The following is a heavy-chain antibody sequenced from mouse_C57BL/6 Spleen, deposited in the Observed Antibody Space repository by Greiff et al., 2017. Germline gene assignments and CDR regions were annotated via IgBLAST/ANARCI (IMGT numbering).Heavy chain of an antibody. V-gene: IGHV14-2*01. J-gene: IGHJ4*01. CDR3: ARGLGRGYYAMDY. CDR2: IDPEDGET. D-gene: IGHD4-1*01. Sequence: VQLQQSGAELVKPGASVKLSCTASGFNIKDYYMHWVKQRPEQGLEWIGRIDPEDGETKYAPKFQGKATITADTSSNTAYLQLSSLTSEDTAVYYGARGLGRGYYAMDYWGQGTSVTVSA. CDR1: GFNIKDYY.